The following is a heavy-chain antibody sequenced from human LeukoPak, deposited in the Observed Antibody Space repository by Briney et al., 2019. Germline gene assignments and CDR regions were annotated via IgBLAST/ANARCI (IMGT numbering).Heavy chain of an antibody. CDR2: IKQDGSEI. V-gene: IGHV3-7*04. CDR3: ARARYGSGGYFFDF. Sequence: PGGSLRLSCAASGFNFNSYWMSWVRQASGKGLECVANIKQDGSEIYFVDSVKGRFTISRDNAKNSLFLQMNSLRGEDTAVYYCARARYGSGGYFFDFWGQGTLVTVSS. CDR1: GFNFNSYW. D-gene: IGHD3-10*01. J-gene: IGHJ4*02.